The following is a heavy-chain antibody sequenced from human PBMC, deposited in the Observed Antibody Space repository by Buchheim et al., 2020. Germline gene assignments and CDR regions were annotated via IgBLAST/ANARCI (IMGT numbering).Heavy chain of an antibody. CDR1: GASISSRNL. Sequence: QVQLQESGPGLVKPSGTLSLTCSVSGASISSRNLWTWVRQSPGKGLEWIGEIYQSGTTNYNPSLKSRATISMDKSKNQFSLKVNSVTAADTAVFYCAKTGAQGYLEYWGQG. CDR3: AKTGAQGYLEY. CDR2: IYQSGTT. J-gene: IGHJ4*02. V-gene: IGHV4-4*02. D-gene: IGHD6-13*01.